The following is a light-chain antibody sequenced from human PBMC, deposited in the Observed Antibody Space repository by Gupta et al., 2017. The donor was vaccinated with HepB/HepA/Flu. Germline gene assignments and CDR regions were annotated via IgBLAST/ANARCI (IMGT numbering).Light chain of an antibody. CDR3: AAWDDSLRGVV. J-gene: IGLJ2*01. Sequence: QSVLTPPTSASGTPGRRVPISCSGSRSNIGSNTVNWYQPFPGTAPKLLMYRNNQRPSGVPDRFSGSKSGTSASLAISGLQSGDEADYYCAAWDDSLRGVVFGGGTKVTVL. CDR1: RSNIGSNT. CDR2: RNN. V-gene: IGLV1-44*01.